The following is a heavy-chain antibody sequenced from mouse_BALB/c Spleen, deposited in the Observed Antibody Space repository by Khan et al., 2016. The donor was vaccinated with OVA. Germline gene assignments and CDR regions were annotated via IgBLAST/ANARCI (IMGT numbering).Heavy chain of an antibody. CDR1: GDSITNGF. CDR2: ITYSGNI. D-gene: IGHD1-1*01. J-gene: IGHJ4*01. Sequence: EVQLQESGPSLVKPSQTLSLTCSVTGDSITNGFWNWIRKFPGNKFEYLGYITYSGNIYYNPSLKSRISITRDTSKSQYYLQLNSVTTEDTATYYCARSYGSWAMDYWGQGTSVTVSS. CDR3: ARSYGSWAMDY. V-gene: IGHV3-8*02.